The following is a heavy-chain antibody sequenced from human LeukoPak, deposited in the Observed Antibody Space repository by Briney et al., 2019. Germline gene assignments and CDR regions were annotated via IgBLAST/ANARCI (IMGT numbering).Heavy chain of an antibody. CDR1: GESTSGFY. D-gene: IGHD5-18*01. J-gene: IGHJ4*02. V-gene: IGHV4-59*08. CDR2: IYYSGST. Sequence: SETLSLTCTVSGESTSGFYWTWIRQPPGKGLEWIGYIYYSGSTNYNPSLKSRVTISVDTSKNQFSLKLSSVTAADTAVYYCARVAVGYSYGDYWGQGTLVTVSS. CDR3: ARVAVGYSYGDY.